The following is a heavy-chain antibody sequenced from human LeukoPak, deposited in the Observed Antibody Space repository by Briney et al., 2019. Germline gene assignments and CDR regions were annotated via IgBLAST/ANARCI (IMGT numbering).Heavy chain of an antibody. J-gene: IGHJ4*02. Sequence: GGSLRLSCAASGFTFSSYEMNWVRQAPGKGLEWVSYISSSGSTIYYADSVKGRFTISRDNAKNSLYLQMNSLRAEDTAVYYCAKGRGGMVRGVIMSDYWGQGTLATVSS. CDR3: AKGRGGMVRGVIMSDY. CDR2: ISSSGSTI. D-gene: IGHD3-10*01. V-gene: IGHV3-48*03. CDR1: GFTFSSYE.